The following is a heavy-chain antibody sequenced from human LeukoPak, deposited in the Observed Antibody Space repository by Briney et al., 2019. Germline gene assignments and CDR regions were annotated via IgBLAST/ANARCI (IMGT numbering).Heavy chain of an antibody. CDR1: GFTFSSYS. CDR3: ARDRYSSTSYYGMDV. CDR2: ISSSSSYI. D-gene: IGHD2-2*01. Sequence: GGSLRLSCAASGFTFSSYSMNWVRQAPGKGLEWVSSISSSSSYIYYADSVKGRFTISRDNAKNSLYLQMNSLRAGDTAVYYCARDRYSSTSYYGMDVWGQGTTVTVSS. J-gene: IGHJ6*02. V-gene: IGHV3-21*01.